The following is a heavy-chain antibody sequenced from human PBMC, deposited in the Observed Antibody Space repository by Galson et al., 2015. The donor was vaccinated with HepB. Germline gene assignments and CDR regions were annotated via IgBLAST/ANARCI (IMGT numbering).Heavy chain of an antibody. J-gene: IGHJ4*02. CDR3: AIAVAGPLDY. V-gene: IGHV4-39*07. CDR2: IYYSGST. CDR1: GGSISSSSYY. D-gene: IGHD6-19*01. Sequence: SETLSLTCTVSGGSISSSSYYWGWIRQPPGKGLEWIGSIYYSGSTYYNPSLKSRVTISVDTSKNQFSLKLSSVTAADTAVYYCAIAVAGPLDYWGQGTLVTVSS.